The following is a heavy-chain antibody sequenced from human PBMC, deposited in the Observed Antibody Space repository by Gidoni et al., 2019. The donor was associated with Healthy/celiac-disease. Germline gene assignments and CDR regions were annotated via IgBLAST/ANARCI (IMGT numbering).Heavy chain of an antibody. CDR1: GCTFSSYS. CDR2: ISSSSSTI. Sequence: EVQLVESRGGLGQPGGSLRLSCAASGCTFSSYSMNWVRQAPGKGLVWVSYISSSSSTIYYADSVKGRFTISRDNAKNSLYLQMNSLRGEDTAVYYCARVSARPLSYYYYYYMDVWGKGTTVTVSS. CDR3: ARVSARPLSYYYYYYMDV. V-gene: IGHV3-48*01. D-gene: IGHD2-8*01. J-gene: IGHJ6*03.